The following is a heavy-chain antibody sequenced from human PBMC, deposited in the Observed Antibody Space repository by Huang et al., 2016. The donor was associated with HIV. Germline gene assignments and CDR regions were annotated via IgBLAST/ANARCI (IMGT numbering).Heavy chain of an antibody. CDR3: ARGGLRWPAPFDF. V-gene: IGHV1-2*02. CDR2: SNPNTAGT. D-gene: IGHD4-17*01. Sequence: QVQLVQSGAEAKKPGASVRVSCKTAGYTFSDYYVHWVRQAPGQGLQWMGWSNPNTAGTNDAQRFQGRLTVTRDRSITTAYMDLTWLTSDDTAVYYCARGGLRWPAPFDFWGQGTLVTVSS. CDR1: GYTFSDYY. J-gene: IGHJ4*02.